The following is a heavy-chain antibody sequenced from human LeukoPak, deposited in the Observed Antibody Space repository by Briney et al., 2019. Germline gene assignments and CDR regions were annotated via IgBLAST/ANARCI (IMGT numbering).Heavy chain of an antibody. CDR3: ATRRYQLLLKAWFDP. Sequence: SQTLSLAWAVEGGSVGGYYGSWVRQPPGKWLEWVGEINHSGTTNYNPSIKSRVIISVATYKNQSSLKLSSVPAADTAVYYCATRRYQLLLKAWFDPWGQGTLVTVSS. CDR1: GGSVGGYY. D-gene: IGHD2-2*01. V-gene: IGHV4-34*01. J-gene: IGHJ5*02. CDR2: INHSGTT.